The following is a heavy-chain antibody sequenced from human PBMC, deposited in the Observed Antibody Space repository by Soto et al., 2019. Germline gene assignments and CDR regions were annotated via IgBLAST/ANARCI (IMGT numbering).Heavy chain of an antibody. J-gene: IGHJ3*02. CDR3: ARDLLGGYDI. CDR1: GYTFTSYG. V-gene: IGHV1-18*01. D-gene: IGHD6-13*01. Sequence: ASVKVSCKASGYTFTSYGISWVRQAPGQGLEWMGWISAYNGNTNYAQKFQGRVTITRDTSASTAYMELSSLRSEDTAVYYCARDLLGGYDIWGQGTMVTVSS. CDR2: ISAYNGNT.